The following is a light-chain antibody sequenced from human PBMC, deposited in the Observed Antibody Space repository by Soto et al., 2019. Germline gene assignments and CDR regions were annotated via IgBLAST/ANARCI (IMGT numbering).Light chain of an antibody. J-gene: IGKJ1*01. V-gene: IGKV1-12*02. CDR2: AAS. CDR1: QGLSTW. CDR3: QQANSFPWT. Sequence: DIQMTQSPSTVSASVGDRVTITCRASQGLSTWLAWYQQIPGKAPKLLIYAASSLQSGVPSRFSGGGSGTDFTLTISSRQPEDFATYYCQQANSFPWTFGQGTKVEIK.